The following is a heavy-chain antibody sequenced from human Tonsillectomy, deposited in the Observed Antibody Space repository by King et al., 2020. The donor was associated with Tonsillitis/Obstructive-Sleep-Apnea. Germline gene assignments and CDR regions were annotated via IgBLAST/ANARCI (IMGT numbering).Heavy chain of an antibody. V-gene: IGHV3-23*04. CDR3: ACGGFGESRKYPYYSYMGV. Sequence: VQLVESGGGLVQPGGSLRLSCAASGFTFSSYAMSWVRQAPGKGLEWVSAISGSGGSTYYADSVKGRFTISRDNSKNTLYLQMNSLRAEDTAVYYCACGGFGESRKYPYYSYMGVWGTGTTVPVSS. D-gene: IGHD3-10*01. CDR2: ISGSGGST. CDR1: GFTFSSYA. J-gene: IGHJ6*03.